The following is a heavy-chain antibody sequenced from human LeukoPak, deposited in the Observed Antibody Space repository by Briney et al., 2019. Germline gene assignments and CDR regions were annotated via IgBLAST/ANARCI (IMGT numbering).Heavy chain of an antibody. D-gene: IGHD3-3*01. Sequence: ASVKVSCKASGYTFTSYDINWVRLATGQGLEWMGWMNPNSGNTGYAQKFQGRVTMTRNTSISTAYMELSSLRSEDTAVYYCAREDYDFWSGYYRSDNWFDPWGQGTLVTVSS. V-gene: IGHV1-8*01. CDR3: AREDYDFWSGYYRSDNWFDP. CDR1: GYTFTSYD. J-gene: IGHJ5*02. CDR2: MNPNSGNT.